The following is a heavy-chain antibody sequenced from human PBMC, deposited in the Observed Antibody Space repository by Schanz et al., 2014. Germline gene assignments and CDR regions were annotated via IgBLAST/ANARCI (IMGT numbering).Heavy chain of an antibody. Sequence: EVHLLESGGGLVPPGRSLRLSCAASGFMFSSYGMHWVRQAPGKGLEWVSAISGSGGSTYYADSVKGRFTISRDNSKNTLYLQMNSLRAEDTAVYYCAKGRFGELSAFDIWGQGTMVTVSS. V-gene: IGHV3-23*01. CDR1: GFMFSSYG. CDR2: ISGSGGST. CDR3: AKGRFGELSAFDI. J-gene: IGHJ3*02. D-gene: IGHD3-10*01.